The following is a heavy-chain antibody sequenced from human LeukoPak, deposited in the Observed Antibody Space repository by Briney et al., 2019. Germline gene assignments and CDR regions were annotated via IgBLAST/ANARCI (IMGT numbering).Heavy chain of an antibody. Sequence: GGSLRLSCAASGFTFSSYSMNWVRQAPGKGLEWVSSISSSSSSYIYYADSVKGRFTISRDNAKNSLYLQMNSLRAEDTAVYYCARGRGYSSSWVDYWGQGTLVTVSS. J-gene: IGHJ4*02. CDR3: ARGRGYSSSWVDY. V-gene: IGHV3-21*01. CDR2: ISSSSSSYI. D-gene: IGHD6-13*01. CDR1: GFTFSSYS.